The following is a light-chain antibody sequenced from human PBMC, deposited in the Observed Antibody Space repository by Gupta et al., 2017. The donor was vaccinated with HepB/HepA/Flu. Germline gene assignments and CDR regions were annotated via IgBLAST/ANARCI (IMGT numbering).Light chain of an antibody. Sequence: SALPQPSSASASPGPSVTISCTGTSSDVGGYNYVSWYQQHPGKAPKLMIYEVSKRPSGVPDRFSGSKSGNTASLTVSGLQAEDEADYYCSSYAGSNNLIFGGGTKLTVL. CDR1: SSDVGGYNY. CDR2: EVS. CDR3: SSYAGSNNLI. J-gene: IGLJ2*01. V-gene: IGLV2-8*01.